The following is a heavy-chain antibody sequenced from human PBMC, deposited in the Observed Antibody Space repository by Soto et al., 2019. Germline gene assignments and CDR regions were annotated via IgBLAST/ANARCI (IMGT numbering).Heavy chain of an antibody. CDR1: GGSISSYY. CDR3: ARGRGYCSGGSCYPFDP. D-gene: IGHD2-15*01. V-gene: IGHV4-59*01. J-gene: IGHJ5*02. CDR2: IYYSGST. Sequence: SETLSLTCTVSGGSISSYYWSWIRRPPGKGLEWIGYIYYSGSTNYNPSLKSRVTISVDTSKNQFSLKLSSVTAADTAVYYCARGRGYCSGGSCYPFDPWGQGTLVTVS.